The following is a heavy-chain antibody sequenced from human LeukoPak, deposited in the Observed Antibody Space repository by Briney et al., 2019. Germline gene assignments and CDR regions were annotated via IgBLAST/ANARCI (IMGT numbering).Heavy chain of an antibody. CDR3: ARHRGYSSSWYFDY. D-gene: IGHD6-13*01. J-gene: IGHJ4*02. V-gene: IGHV4-59*08. CDR2: IYYSGGT. Sequence: SETLSLTCTVSGGSISSYYWSWIRQPPGKGLEWIGYIYYSGGTNYNPSLKSRVTISVDTSKNQFSLKLSSVTAADTAVYYCARHRGYSSSWYFDYWGQGTLVTVSS. CDR1: GGSISSYY.